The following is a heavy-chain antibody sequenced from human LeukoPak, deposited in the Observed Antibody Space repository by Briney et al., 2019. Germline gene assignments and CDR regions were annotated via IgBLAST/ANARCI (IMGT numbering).Heavy chain of an antibody. J-gene: IGHJ4*02. D-gene: IGHD1-26*01. CDR2: IYTSGST. CDR3: ARGGSYYDFDY. Sequence: PSETLSLTCTVSGGSISSYYWSWIRQPPGKGLEWIGYIYTSGSTNYNPSLKSRVTISVDTSKNQFSLKLSSVTAADTAVYYCARGGSYYDFDYWGRGTLVTVSS. V-gene: IGHV4-4*09. CDR1: GGSISSYY.